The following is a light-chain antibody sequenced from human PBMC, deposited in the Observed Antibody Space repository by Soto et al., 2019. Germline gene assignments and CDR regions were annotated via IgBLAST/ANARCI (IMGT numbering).Light chain of an antibody. CDR3: QHYGGMWT. Sequence: DIQMTQSPATLSLYLGDIVTITCRASQSITNRLAWYQQKPGKAPKVLIYDASNLETGVPSRFSGSGSGTEFILTIGSLQTDDFATYYCQHYGGMWTFGQGTKVDIK. CDR2: DAS. CDR1: QSITNR. V-gene: IGKV1-5*01. J-gene: IGKJ1*01.